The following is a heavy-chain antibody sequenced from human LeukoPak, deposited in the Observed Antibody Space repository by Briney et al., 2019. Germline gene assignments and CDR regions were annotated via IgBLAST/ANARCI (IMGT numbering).Heavy chain of an antibody. CDR3: AKGGSSSWYLPMDWFDP. D-gene: IGHD6-13*01. V-gene: IGHV3-23*01. J-gene: IGHJ5*02. CDR2: ISGSGGST. Sequence: PGGSLRLSCAASGFTFSSYAMSWVRQAPGKGQEWVSAISGSGGSTYYADSVKGRFTISRDNSKNTLYLQMNSLRAEDTAVYYCAKGGSSSWYLPMDWFDPWGQGTLVTVSS. CDR1: GFTFSSYA.